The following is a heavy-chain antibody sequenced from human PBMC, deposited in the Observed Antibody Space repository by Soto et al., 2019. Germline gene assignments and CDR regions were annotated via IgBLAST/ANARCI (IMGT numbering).Heavy chain of an antibody. Sequence: EVQLLESGGGLVQPGGSLRLSCAASGFTFSSYAMSWVRQAPGKGLEWVSAISGSGGSTYYADSVKGRFTISRDNSKNXLYLQMNSLRAEDTAVYYCAKHPTGYCGGDCYSDYWGQGTLVTVSS. D-gene: IGHD2-21*02. CDR1: GFTFSSYA. J-gene: IGHJ4*02. V-gene: IGHV3-23*01. CDR2: ISGSGGST. CDR3: AKHPTGYCGGDCYSDY.